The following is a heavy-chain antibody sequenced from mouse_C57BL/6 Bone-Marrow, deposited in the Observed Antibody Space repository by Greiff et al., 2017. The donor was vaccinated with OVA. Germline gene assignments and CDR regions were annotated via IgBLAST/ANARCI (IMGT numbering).Heavy chain of an antibody. J-gene: IGHJ1*03. CDR2: IDPENGDT. CDR1: GFNIKDDY. CDR3: SLYYGSSPFYWYFDV. Sequence: VQLKQSGAELVRPGASVKLSCTASGFNIKDDYMHWVKQRPEQGLEWIGWIDPENGDTEYASKLQGKATITADTSSNTSYLQLSSLTSEDTAVYYCSLYYGSSPFYWYFDVWGTGTTVTGSS. D-gene: IGHD1-1*01. V-gene: IGHV14-4*01.